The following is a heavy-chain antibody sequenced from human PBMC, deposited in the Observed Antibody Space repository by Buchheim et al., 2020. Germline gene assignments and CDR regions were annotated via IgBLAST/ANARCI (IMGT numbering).Heavy chain of an antibody. J-gene: IGHJ4*02. CDR3: ARDLFGYYYDSSGYYPGDY. V-gene: IGHV3-23*01. Sequence: EVQLLESGGGWVQPGGSLRLSCAASGFTFSSYGMSWVRQAPGKGPEWVSGISGSGVSTYYADSVKGRVSISRDNSKNSLNLQMNFLRAEDTAVYYCARDLFGYYYDSSGYYPGDYWGQGTL. CDR1: GFTFSSYG. D-gene: IGHD3-22*01. CDR2: ISGSGVST.